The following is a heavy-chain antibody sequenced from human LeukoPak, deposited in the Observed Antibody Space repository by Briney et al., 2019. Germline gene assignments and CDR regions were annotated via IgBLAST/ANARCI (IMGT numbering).Heavy chain of an antibody. CDR1: GFTFSSYE. CDR2: IGGGGSDT. CDR3: TKDVFHWAFDV. V-gene: IGHV3-23*01. Sequence: GGSLRLSCAASGFTFSSYEMNWARQAPGKGLEWVAAIGGGGSDTKYTDSVQGRFTLSRDISRNTLVLQMDSLRAEDTAVYFCTKDVFHWAFDVWGPGTLVTVSS. D-gene: IGHD3-9*01. J-gene: IGHJ3*01.